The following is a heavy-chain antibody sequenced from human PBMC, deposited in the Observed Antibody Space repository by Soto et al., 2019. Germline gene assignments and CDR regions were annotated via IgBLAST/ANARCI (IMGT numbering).Heavy chain of an antibody. J-gene: IGHJ5*01. Sequence: QITLKESGPTLVKPTQTLTLTCTLSGFSLSTPGAGVGWIRQPPGKALEWLALIYWDDEKRYSPSLKSRLTITKDPSKNQVVFTMTNMDPVDTATYFCARGASGSHDRNWFDPWGQGTLVTVSS. CDR2: IYWDDEK. V-gene: IGHV2-5*02. CDR3: ARGASGSHDRNWFDP. D-gene: IGHD1-26*01. CDR1: GFSLSTPGAG.